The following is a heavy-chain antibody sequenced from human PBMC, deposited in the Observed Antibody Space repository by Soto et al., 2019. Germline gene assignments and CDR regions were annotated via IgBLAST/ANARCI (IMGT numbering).Heavy chain of an antibody. CDR1: GFTFSSYG. Sequence: GGSLRLSCAASGFTFSSYGMHWVRQAPGKGLEWVAVISYDGSNKYYADSVKGRFTISRDNSKNTLYLQMNSLRAEDTAVYYCAKAFRPKAVAGPPVDYWGQGTLVTVSS. CDR2: ISYDGSNK. J-gene: IGHJ4*02. D-gene: IGHD6-19*01. CDR3: AKAFRPKAVAGPPVDY. V-gene: IGHV3-30*18.